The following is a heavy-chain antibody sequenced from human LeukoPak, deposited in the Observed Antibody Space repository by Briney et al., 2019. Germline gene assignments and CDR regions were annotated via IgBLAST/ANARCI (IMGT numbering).Heavy chain of an antibody. V-gene: IGHV6-1*01. D-gene: IGHD5-12*01. CDR1: GDSVSSNSAA. J-gene: IGHJ6*02. CDR2: TYYRSKWYN. Sequence: SQTLSLTCAISGDSVSSNSAAWNWIRQSPSRGLEWLGRTYYRSKWYNDYAVSVKSRITINPDTSKNQFSLQLNSVTPEDTAVYYCARGVIVDTPRHPYYYYYGMDVWGQGTTVTVSS. CDR3: ARGVIVDTPRHPYYYYYGMDV.